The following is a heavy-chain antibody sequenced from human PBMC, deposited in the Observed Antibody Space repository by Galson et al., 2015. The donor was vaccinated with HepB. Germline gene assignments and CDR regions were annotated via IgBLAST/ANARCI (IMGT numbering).Heavy chain of an antibody. J-gene: IGHJ5*02. Sequence: SVKVSCKASEYTFTDYYIHWVRQAPGQGLEWMGWINPNSGGTNFAQKFQGRVTMTRDTSITTAFMELSRLESDDTAIYYCARRGLVVPGAQKNPYWFDPWGQGTLVIVSS. D-gene: IGHD2-2*01. CDR2: INPNSGGT. CDR3: ARRGLVVPGAQKNPYWFDP. V-gene: IGHV1-2*02. CDR1: EYTFTDYY.